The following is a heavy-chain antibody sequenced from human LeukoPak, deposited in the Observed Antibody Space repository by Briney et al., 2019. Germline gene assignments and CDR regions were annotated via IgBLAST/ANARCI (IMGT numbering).Heavy chain of an antibody. CDR2: IGGTGVRT. CDR3: AELGITMIGGV. J-gene: IGHJ6*04. V-gene: IGHV3-23*01. CDR1: GFTFSSYA. Sequence: GGSLRLSCASSGFTFSSYAMSWVRQAPGKGLEWVSTIGGTGVRTYYADSVKGRFTISRVNSRNTLYLQMNSLRAEDTAVYYCAELGITMIGGVWGKGTTVTISS. D-gene: IGHD3-10*02.